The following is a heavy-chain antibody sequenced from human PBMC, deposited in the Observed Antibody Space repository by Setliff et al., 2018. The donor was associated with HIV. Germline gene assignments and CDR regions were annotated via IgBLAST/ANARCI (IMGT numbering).Heavy chain of an antibody. Sequence: GGSLRLSCAASGFTLSSYAMTWVRQAPGKGLEWVSAISGGGDRTYHADSVRGRFTISRDNSKNSLYLQMNSLRAEDTAVYYCARGSGYDKGAYHYYYGMDVWGQGTTVTVSS. CDR1: GFTLSSYA. J-gene: IGHJ6*02. CDR3: ARGSGYDKGAYHYYYGMDV. D-gene: IGHD5-12*01. CDR2: ISGGGDRT. V-gene: IGHV3-23*01.